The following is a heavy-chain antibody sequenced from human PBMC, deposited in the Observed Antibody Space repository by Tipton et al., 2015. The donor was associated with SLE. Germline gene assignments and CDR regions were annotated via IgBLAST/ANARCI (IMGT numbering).Heavy chain of an antibody. D-gene: IGHD4-17*01. CDR2: IYYSGST. CDR1: GGSISSASHY. CDR3: ARDRPDYGDLNWYFDL. J-gene: IGHJ2*01. Sequence: TLSLTCTVSGGSISSASHYWSWIRQHPGKGLEWIGYIYYSGSTYYNPSLKSRISMSVDTFRNEFSLRMNSVTAADTAVYFCARDRPDYGDLNWYFDLWGRGTLVTVS. V-gene: IGHV4-31*03.